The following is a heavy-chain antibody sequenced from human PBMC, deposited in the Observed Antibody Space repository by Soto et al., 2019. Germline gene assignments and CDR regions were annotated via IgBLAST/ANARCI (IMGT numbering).Heavy chain of an antibody. CDR1: GFTVSSNY. Sequence: QPGGSLRLSCAASGFTVSSNYMSWVRQAPGKGLEWVSVIYSGGSTYYADSVKGRFTISRDNSKNTLYLQMNSLRAEDTAVYYCARDVPPSGSPYYYYGMDVWGQGTTVTVSS. J-gene: IGHJ6*02. D-gene: IGHD6-25*01. CDR2: IYSGGST. V-gene: IGHV3-53*01. CDR3: ARDVPPSGSPYYYYGMDV.